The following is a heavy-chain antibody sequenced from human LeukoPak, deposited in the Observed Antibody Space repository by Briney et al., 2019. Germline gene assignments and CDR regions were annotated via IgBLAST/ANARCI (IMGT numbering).Heavy chain of an antibody. V-gene: IGHV1-2*02. J-gene: IGHJ5*02. D-gene: IGHD2-15*01. Sequence: ASVKVSCKASGYTFTGYYMHWVRQAPGQGLEWMGWINPNSGGTNYAQKFQGRVTMTRDTSISTAYMELNRLRSDDTAVYYCARAGAVVDNWFDPWGQGTLVTVSS. CDR3: ARAGAVVDNWFDP. CDR2: INPNSGGT. CDR1: GYTFTGYY.